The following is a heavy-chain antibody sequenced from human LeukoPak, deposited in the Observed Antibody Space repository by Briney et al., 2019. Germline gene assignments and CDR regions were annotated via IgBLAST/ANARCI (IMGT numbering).Heavy chain of an antibody. J-gene: IGHJ6*02. CDR3: ARLYDSSGYYCGY. CDR1: GFTFSSYS. D-gene: IGHD3-22*01. V-gene: IGHV3-21*01. CDR2: ISSSSSYI. Sequence: GGSLRLSYAASGFTFSSYSMNWVRQAPGKGLEWVSSISSSSSYIYYADSVKGRFTISRDNAKNSLYLQMNSLRAEDTAVYYCARLYDSSGYYCGYWGQGTTVTVSS.